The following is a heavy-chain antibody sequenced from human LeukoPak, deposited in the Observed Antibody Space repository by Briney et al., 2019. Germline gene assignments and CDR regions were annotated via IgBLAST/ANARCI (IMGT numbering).Heavy chain of an antibody. D-gene: IGHD2-2*01. CDR2: ISFDARNI. Sequence: GGSLRLSCAASGFAFSDHAVHWVRQAPGKGLEWVAVISFDARNIFYADSVKGRFTISRDNSKNTLYLQMNSLRPEDTAMYYCTRGRYQFLGPNDYWGQGSLVTVSS. J-gene: IGHJ4*02. CDR3: TRGRYQFLGPNDY. V-gene: IGHV3-30*04. CDR1: GFAFSDHA.